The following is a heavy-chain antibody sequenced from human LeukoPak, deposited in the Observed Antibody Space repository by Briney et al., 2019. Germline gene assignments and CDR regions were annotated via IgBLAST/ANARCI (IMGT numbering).Heavy chain of an antibody. CDR2: ISGSGGST. CDR3: AKGVVTAILHRDY. V-gene: IGHV3-23*01. CDR1: GFTCSSYA. Sequence: PGGSLRLSCAAPGFTCSSYAMSWVRQAPGKGLEWVSAISGSGGSTYYADSVKGRFTISRDNSKNTLYLQMNSLRAEDTAVYYCAKGVVTAILHRDYWGQGTLVTVSS. D-gene: IGHD2-21*02. J-gene: IGHJ4*02.